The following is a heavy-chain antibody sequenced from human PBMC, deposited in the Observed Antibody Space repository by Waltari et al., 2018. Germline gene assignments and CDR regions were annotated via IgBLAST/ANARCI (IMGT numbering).Heavy chain of an antibody. CDR2: ISSSSSYI. CDR3: AKVGGGSRHFDY. J-gene: IGHJ4*02. V-gene: IGHV3-21*04. CDR1: GFTFSSYS. D-gene: IGHD2-15*01. Sequence: EVQLVESGGGLVKPGGSLRLSCAASGFTFSSYSMNWVRQAPGKGLEWVSSISSSSSYIYYADSVKGRFTISRDNAKNSLYLQMNSLRAEDTALYYCAKVGGGSRHFDYWGQGTLVTVSS.